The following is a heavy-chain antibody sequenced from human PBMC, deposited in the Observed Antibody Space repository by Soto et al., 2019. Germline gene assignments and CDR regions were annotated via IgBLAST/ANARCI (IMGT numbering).Heavy chain of an antibody. Sequence: GGSLRLSCAASGFTFSSYAMSWVRQAPGKGLEWVSAISGSGGSTYYADSVKGRFTISRDNSKNTLYLQMNSLRAEDTAVYYCAKDLGAMIVGVIDALDIWGQGTMVTVSS. D-gene: IGHD3-22*01. V-gene: IGHV3-23*01. CDR3: AKDLGAMIVGVIDALDI. CDR2: ISGSGGST. J-gene: IGHJ3*02. CDR1: GFTFSSYA.